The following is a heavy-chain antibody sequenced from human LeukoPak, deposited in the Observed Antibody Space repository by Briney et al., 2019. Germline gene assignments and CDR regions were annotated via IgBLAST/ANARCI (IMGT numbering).Heavy chain of an antibody. Sequence: GGSLRLSCAASGFPFSNCWMHWVRQVPGEGLVWVSRMNTDGRITSYADSVKGRFTISRDNAKNVLFLQMNSLRAEDSAVYYCVRDLTGALDYWGQGTLVTVSS. CDR1: GFPFSNCW. V-gene: IGHV3-74*01. CDR3: VRDLTGALDY. J-gene: IGHJ4*01. D-gene: IGHD1-26*01. CDR2: MNTDGRIT.